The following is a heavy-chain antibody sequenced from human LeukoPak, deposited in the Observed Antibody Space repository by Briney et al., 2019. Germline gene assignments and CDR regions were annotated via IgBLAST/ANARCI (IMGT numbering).Heavy chain of an antibody. CDR1: GFTFSSYA. J-gene: IGHJ4*02. V-gene: IGHV3-23*01. Sequence: GGSLRLSCAASGFTFSSYAMSGVRDAPGKGLEWVSASSGSRGSTYYADSVKGRFTISRDNSKNTLYLQMNSLRAEDTAVYYCAKVDCSGGSCFPDYWGQGTLVSVSS. D-gene: IGHD2-15*01. CDR2: SSGSRGST. CDR3: AKVDCSGGSCFPDY.